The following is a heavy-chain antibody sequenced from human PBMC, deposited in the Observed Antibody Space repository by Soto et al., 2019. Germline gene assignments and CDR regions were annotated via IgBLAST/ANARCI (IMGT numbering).Heavy chain of an antibody. CDR2: IYYSGST. J-gene: IGHJ4*02. Sequence: SETLSLTCTVSGGSISSSSYYWGWIRQPPGKGLEWIGSIYYSGSTYYSPSLKSRVTISVDTSKNQFSLKLSSVTAADTAVYYCARREAGYFYYFDYWGQGTLVTVSS. V-gene: IGHV4-39*01. D-gene: IGHD3-9*01. CDR3: ARREAGYFYYFDY. CDR1: GGSISSSSYY.